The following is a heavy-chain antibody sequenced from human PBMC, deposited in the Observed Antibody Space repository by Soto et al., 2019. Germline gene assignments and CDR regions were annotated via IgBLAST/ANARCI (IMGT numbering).Heavy chain of an antibody. Sequence: LRLSWAASRFSFSDYAMSWVRQAPGKGLEWVSAISGSGGSTYSAGSVEGRFTISRDNSKNTLYLQMNSLRAEDTAVYYCAKDRGGVLAPSYFDYWGQGTLVTVSS. J-gene: IGHJ4*02. CDR1: RFSFSDYA. V-gene: IGHV3-23*01. D-gene: IGHD2-8*01. CDR3: AKDRGGVLAPSYFDY. CDR2: ISGSGGST.